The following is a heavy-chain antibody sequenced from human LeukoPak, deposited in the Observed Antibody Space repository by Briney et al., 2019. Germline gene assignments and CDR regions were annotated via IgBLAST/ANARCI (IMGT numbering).Heavy chain of an antibody. CDR3: AKVWSTGDYMDV. D-gene: IGHD1-14*01. V-gene: IGHV3-30*02. CDR2: IRYDGSNK. J-gene: IGHJ6*03. CDR1: GFTFSSYG. Sequence: GSLRLSCAASGFTFSSYGMHWVRQAPGKGLEWVAFIRYDGSNKYYADSVKGRFTISRDNSKNTLYLQMNSLRAEDTAVYYCAKVWSTGDYMDVWGKGTTATVSS.